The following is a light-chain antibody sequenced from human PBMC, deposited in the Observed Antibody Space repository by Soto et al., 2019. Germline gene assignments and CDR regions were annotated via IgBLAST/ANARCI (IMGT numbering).Light chain of an antibody. V-gene: IGKV1-27*01. J-gene: IGKJ1*01. Sequence: DIQMTQSPSSLSASVGDRVTITCRASQGISNYLAWYQQKPGRVPTLLISAASTLQSGVPSRFSGGGSGTDFTLTITSLQPEDVATYYYQRYNDGSTFGQGTKVEI. CDR3: QRYNDGST. CDR1: QGISNY. CDR2: AAS.